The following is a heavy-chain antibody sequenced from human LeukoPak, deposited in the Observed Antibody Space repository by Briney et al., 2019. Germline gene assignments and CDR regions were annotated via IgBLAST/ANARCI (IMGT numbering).Heavy chain of an antibody. V-gene: IGHV4-59*01. CDR2: IYYSGST. J-gene: IGHJ5*02. CDR3: ARVADDTSGWYFWFDP. D-gene: IGHD6-19*01. Sequence: PSETLSLTCTVSGGSINSYYWSWIRQPPGKGLEWIGYIYYSGSTKYNPSLKSRVTISVDTSRNQVSLKFSSVIAADTAVYYCARVADDTSGWYFWFDPWGQGTLVTVSS. CDR1: GGSINSYY.